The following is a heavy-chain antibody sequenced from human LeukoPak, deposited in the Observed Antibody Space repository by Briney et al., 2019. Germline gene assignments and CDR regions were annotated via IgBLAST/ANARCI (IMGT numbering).Heavy chain of an antibody. CDR3: ARRGVGSGGYYYFDY. J-gene: IGHJ4*02. D-gene: IGHD3-22*01. CDR2: ISYDGNNK. CDR1: GFTFSTYT. Sequence: GGSLRLSCAASGFTFSTYTMHWVRQAPGKGLEWVALISYDGNNKYSADSVKGRFTISRDNSKNTLYLQMNSLGAEDTAVYYCARRGVGSGGYYYFDYWGQGTLVTVSS. V-gene: IGHV3-30-3*01.